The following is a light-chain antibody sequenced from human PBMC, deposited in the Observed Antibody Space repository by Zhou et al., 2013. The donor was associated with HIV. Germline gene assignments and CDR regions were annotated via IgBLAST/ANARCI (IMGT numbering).Light chain of an antibody. CDR3: QQYLAYPLT. CDR1: QGISSY. V-gene: IGKV1-9*01. Sequence: DIQLTQSPSFLSASVGDRVTITCRASQGISSYLAWYQQKPGKAPKVLIYAASTLQSGVPSRFSGSGSGTEFTLTISSLQPEDFATYYCQQYLAYPLTFGGGTKVEIE. J-gene: IGKJ4*01. CDR2: AAS.